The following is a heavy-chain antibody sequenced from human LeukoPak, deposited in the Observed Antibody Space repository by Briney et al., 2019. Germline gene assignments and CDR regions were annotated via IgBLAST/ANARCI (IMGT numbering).Heavy chain of an antibody. CDR3: ASSFYSSSPEGYYYYYMDV. J-gene: IGHJ6*03. V-gene: IGHV1-69*13. CDR2: IIPIFGTA. CDR1: GGTFSSYA. Sequence: SVKVSCKAPGGTFSSYAVSWVRQAPGQGLEWMGGIIPIFGTANYAQKFQGRVTITAHESTSTAYMELSSLRSEDTAVYYCASSFYSSSPEGYYYYYMDVWGKGTPVTISS. D-gene: IGHD6-13*01.